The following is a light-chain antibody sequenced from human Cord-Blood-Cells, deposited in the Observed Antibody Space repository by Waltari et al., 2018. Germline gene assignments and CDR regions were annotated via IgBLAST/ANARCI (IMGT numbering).Light chain of an antibody. CDR2: EGS. V-gene: IGLV2-23*01. Sequence: QSALPQPASVSGSPGQSTTLSCTRTSSDVRRYNLVSWYQQHPGKAPKLMIYEGSKRPSGVSNRFSGSKSGNTASLTISGLQAEDEADYYCCSYAGSSTLVFGGGTKLTVL. CDR3: CSYAGSSTLV. J-gene: IGLJ2*01. CDR1: SSDVRRYNL.